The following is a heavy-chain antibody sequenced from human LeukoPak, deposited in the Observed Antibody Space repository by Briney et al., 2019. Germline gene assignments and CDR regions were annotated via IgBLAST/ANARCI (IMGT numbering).Heavy chain of an antibody. Sequence: GASVKVSCKASGYTFTSYGISWVRQAPGQGLEWMGWISAYNGNTNYAQKLQGRVTMTTDTSTSTAYMELRSLRSDDTAVYYCARAYHYDFWSGYPDYYYYGTDVWGQGTTVTVSS. J-gene: IGHJ6*02. CDR2: ISAYNGNT. D-gene: IGHD3-3*01. V-gene: IGHV1-18*01. CDR1: GYTFTSYG. CDR3: ARAYHYDFWSGYPDYYYYGTDV.